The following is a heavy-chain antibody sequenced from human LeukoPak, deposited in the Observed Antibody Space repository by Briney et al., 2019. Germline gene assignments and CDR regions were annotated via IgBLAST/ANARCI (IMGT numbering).Heavy chain of an antibody. CDR2: INPNSGGT. D-gene: IGHD3-10*01. Sequence: GASVRVSCKASGHTFTGYYMHWVRQAPGQGLEWMGWINPNSGGTNYAQKFQGRVTMTRDTSISTAYMELSRLRSDDTAVYYCARGGSYYLTPIDYWGQGTLVTVSS. V-gene: IGHV1-2*02. J-gene: IGHJ4*02. CDR3: ARGGSYYLTPIDY. CDR1: GHTFTGYY.